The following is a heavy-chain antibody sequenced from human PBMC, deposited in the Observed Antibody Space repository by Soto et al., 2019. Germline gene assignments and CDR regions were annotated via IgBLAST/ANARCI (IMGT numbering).Heavy chain of an antibody. CDR1: GDSMTKYY. J-gene: IGHJ5*02. CDR2: IYTSGST. CDR3: ARIPPEDSSSWYRWFDP. V-gene: IGHV4-4*07. Sequence: SETLSLTCTVSGDSMTKYYWSWIRQPAGKGLEWIGRIYTSGSTNYNPSLKSRVTISVDTSKNQFSLKLRSVTAADTAVYYWARIPPEDSSSWYRWFDPWGQGTLVTVSS. D-gene: IGHD6-13*01.